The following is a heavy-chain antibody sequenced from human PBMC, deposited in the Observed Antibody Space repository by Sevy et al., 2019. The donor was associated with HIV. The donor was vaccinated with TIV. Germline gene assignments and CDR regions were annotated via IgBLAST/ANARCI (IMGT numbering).Heavy chain of an antibody. D-gene: IGHD3-3*01. Sequence: SETLSLTCTVYGASFNDFYWTWIRQPPGKGLEWIGEVNHREVTNYNPSLKSRVTISVDASNSQFSLELTSVTAADTAVYYCARFDTRIKIFGVTRGIYWGPGTLVTVSS. CDR3: ARFDTRIKIFGVTRGIY. CDR2: VNHREVT. J-gene: IGHJ4*02. V-gene: IGHV4-34*01. CDR1: GASFNDFY.